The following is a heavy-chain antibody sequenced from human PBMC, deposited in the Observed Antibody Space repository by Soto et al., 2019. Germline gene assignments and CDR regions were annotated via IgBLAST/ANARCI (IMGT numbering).Heavy chain of an antibody. J-gene: IGHJ4*02. CDR1: GGSISSSSYY. CDR2: IYYSGST. V-gene: IGHV4-39*01. Sequence: QLQLQESGPGLVKPSETLSLTCTVSGGSISSSSYYWGWIRQPPGKGLEWIGSIYYSGSTYYNPSLTSRVTISVDTSKNQFSLKLSSVTAADTAVYYFARQSLSMMTTPYYFDYWGQGTLVTVSS. CDR3: ARQSLSMMTTPYYFDY. D-gene: IGHD1-1*01.